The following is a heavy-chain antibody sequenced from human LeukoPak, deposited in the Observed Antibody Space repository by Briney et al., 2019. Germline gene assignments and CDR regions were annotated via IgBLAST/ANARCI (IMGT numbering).Heavy chain of an antibody. V-gene: IGHV3-7*01. Sequence: GGSLRLSCAASGFTFSSYRMSWVRQAPGKGLEWVANIKQDGSEKYYVDSVKGRFTISRDNAKNSLYLQMNSLRAEDTAVYYCARDVGEQLWLIVGYYYYGMDVWGQGTTVTVSS. J-gene: IGHJ6*02. D-gene: IGHD5-18*01. CDR2: IKQDGSEK. CDR1: GFTFSSYR. CDR3: ARDVGEQLWLIVGYYYYGMDV.